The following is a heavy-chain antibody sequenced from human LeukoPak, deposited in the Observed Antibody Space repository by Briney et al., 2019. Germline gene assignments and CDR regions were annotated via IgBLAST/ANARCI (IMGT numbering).Heavy chain of an antibody. CDR1: GGSISSSSYY. V-gene: IGHV4-39*01. J-gene: IGHJ5*02. CDR3: ARLRQLWLYNWFDP. Sequence: NSSETLSLTCTVSGGSISSSSYYWGWIRQPPGKGLGWIGSIYYSGSTYYNPSLKSRVTISVDTSKNQFSLKLSSVTAADTAVYYCARLRQLWLYNWFDPWGQGTLVTVSS. CDR2: IYYSGST. D-gene: IGHD5-18*01.